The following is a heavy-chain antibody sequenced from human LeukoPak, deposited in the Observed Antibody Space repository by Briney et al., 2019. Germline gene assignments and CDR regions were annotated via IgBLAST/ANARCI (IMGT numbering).Heavy chain of an antibody. D-gene: IGHD2-8*01. CDR2: INHSGST. CDR1: GGSFSGYY. J-gene: IGHJ6*02. CDR3: ARAYYCTNGVCYTHYYYGMDV. Sequence: NPSETLSLTCAVYGGSFSGYYWSWIRQPPGKGLEWIGEINHSGSTNYNPSLKSRVTISVDTSKNRFSLKLSSVTAADTAVYYCARAYYCTNGVCYTHYYYGMDVWGQGTTVTVSS. V-gene: IGHV4-34*01.